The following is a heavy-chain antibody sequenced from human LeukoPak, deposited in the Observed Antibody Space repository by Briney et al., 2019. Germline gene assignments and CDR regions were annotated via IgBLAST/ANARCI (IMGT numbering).Heavy chain of an antibody. J-gene: IGHJ4*02. V-gene: IGHV3-66*01. CDR2: IYSGGST. CDR3: ARDPLYPGLGY. Sequence: GGSLRLSCAASGFTVSSNYMSWVRQAPGKGLERVSVIYSGGSTYYADSVKGRFTISRDNSKNTLYLQMNSLRAEDTAVYYCARDPLYPGLGYWGQGTLVTVSS. D-gene: IGHD2-8*01. CDR1: GFTVSSNY.